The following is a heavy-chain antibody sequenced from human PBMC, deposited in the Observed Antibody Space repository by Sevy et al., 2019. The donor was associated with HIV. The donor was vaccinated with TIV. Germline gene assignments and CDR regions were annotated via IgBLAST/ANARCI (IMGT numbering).Heavy chain of an antibody. CDR1: GFTFSDYY. CDR2: ISSSGSTI. V-gene: IGHV3-11*01. Sequence: GGSLRLSCAASGFTFSDYYMSWIRQAPGKGLEWVSYISSSGSTIYYADSVKGRFTISRDNAKNSLYLQMNSLRAEDTAVYYCARDIVVAAEPTNQSDAFDIWGQGTMVTVSS. J-gene: IGHJ3*02. D-gene: IGHD2-15*01. CDR3: ARDIVVAAEPTNQSDAFDI.